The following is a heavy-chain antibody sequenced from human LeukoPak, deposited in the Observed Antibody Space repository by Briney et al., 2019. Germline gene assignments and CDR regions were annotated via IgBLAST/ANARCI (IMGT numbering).Heavy chain of an antibody. CDR1: GFTFSSYS. CDR3: ASGEDYDFWSGFDY. J-gene: IGHJ4*02. D-gene: IGHD3-3*01. CDR2: ISSSGSTI. Sequence: GGSLRLSCAASGFTFSSYSMNWVRQAPGKGLEWVSYISSSGSTIYYADSVKGRFTISRDNAKNSLYLQMNSLRAEDTAVYYCASGEDYDFWSGFDYWGQGTLVTVSS. V-gene: IGHV3-48*04.